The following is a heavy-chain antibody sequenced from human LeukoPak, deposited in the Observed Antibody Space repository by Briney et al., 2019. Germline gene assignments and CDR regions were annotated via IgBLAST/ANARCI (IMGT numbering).Heavy chain of an antibody. D-gene: IGHD2-2*01. V-gene: IGHV1-8*01. CDR2: MNPNSGNT. Sequence: GASVNVSCKASGYTFTSYDINWVRQATGQGLEWMGWMNPNSGNTGYAQKFQGRVTMTRNTSISTAYMELSSLRSEDTAVYYCARGTIVVVPAAADYYYYYGMDVWGQGTTVTVSS. CDR3: ARGTIVVVPAAADYYYYYGMDV. CDR1: GYTFTSYD. J-gene: IGHJ6*02.